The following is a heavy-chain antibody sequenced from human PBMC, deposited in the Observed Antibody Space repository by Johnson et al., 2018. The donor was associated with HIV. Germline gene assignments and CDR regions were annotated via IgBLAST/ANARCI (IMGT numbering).Heavy chain of an antibody. J-gene: IGHJ3*02. CDR2: ISYDGRNK. D-gene: IGHD1-26*01. CDR3: AKDMGIVGATHDAFDI. Sequence: QVQLVESGGGLVKPGGSLRLSCAASGFTFSSYAMHWVRQAPGKGLEWVAVISYDGRNKYYADSVKGRFPTSRDNSKNTLYLQMNSLRAEDTALYYCAKDMGIVGATHDAFDIWGQGTMVTVSS. CDR1: GFTFSSYA. V-gene: IGHV3-30-3*01.